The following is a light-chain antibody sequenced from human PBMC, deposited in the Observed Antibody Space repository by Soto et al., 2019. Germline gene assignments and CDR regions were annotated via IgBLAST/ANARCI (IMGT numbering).Light chain of an antibody. CDR1: SSNIGSNT. J-gene: IGLJ2*01. V-gene: IGLV1-44*01. CDR3: AAWDDSLNGPV. Sequence: QSVLTQPPSASGTPGQRVTISCSGSSSNIGSNTVNWYQQLSGTAPKLLIYSNNKRPSGVPDRFSDSKSGTSASLAISGLQSEDEADYYCAAWDDSLNGPVFGGGTKLTVL. CDR2: SNN.